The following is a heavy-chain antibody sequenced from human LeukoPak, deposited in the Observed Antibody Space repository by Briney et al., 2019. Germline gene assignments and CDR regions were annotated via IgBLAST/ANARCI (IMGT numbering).Heavy chain of an antibody. CDR3: ARARSAAFDI. J-gene: IGHJ3*02. Sequence: SETLSLTCTVSGGSVNSGSYSWTWIRQPPGKGLEWIGYIYYSGSTNYNPSLKSRVTISVDTSKNQFSLKLSSVTAADTAVYYCARARSAAFDIWGQGTMVTVSS. CDR1: GGSVNSGSYS. V-gene: IGHV4-61*01. CDR2: IYYSGST.